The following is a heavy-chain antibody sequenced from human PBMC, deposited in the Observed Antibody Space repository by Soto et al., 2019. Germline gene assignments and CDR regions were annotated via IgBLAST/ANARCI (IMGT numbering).Heavy chain of an antibody. V-gene: IGHV1-2*04. Sequence: ASVKVSCKASGYTFTGYYMHWVRQAPGQGLEWMGWINPNSGGTNYAQKFQGWVTMTRDTSISTAYMELSRLRSDDTAVYYCARGGYCSGGSCYPGAFDIWGQGTMVTVS. CDR2: INPNSGGT. J-gene: IGHJ3*02. CDR1: GYTFTGYY. CDR3: ARGGYCSGGSCYPGAFDI. D-gene: IGHD2-15*01.